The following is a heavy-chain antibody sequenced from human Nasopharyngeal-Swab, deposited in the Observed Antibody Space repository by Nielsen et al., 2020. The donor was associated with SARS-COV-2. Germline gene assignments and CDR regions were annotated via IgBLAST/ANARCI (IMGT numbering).Heavy chain of an antibody. Sequence: GSLRLSCTVSGGSISSYYWSWIRQPAGKGLEWIGRIYTSGSTNYNPSLKSRVTMSVDTSKNQFSLKLSSVTAADTAVYYCARGGTTIFGVVRQFDYWGQGTLVTVSS. D-gene: IGHD3-3*01. CDR3: ARGGTTIFGVVRQFDY. V-gene: IGHV4-4*07. CDR1: GGSISSYY. J-gene: IGHJ4*02. CDR2: IYTSGST.